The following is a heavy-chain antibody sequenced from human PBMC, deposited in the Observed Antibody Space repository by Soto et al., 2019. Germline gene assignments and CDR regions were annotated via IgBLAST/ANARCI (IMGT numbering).Heavy chain of an antibody. CDR3: AGSIAAPNYYYGMDV. CDR2: IIPIFGTA. V-gene: IGHV1-69*06. CDR1: GGTFSSYA. Sequence: SVKVSCKASGGTFSSYAISWVRQAPGQGLEWMGGIIPIFGTANYAQKFQGRVTITADKSTSTAYMELSSLRSEGTAVYYCAGSIAAPNYYYGMDVWGQGTTVTVSS. J-gene: IGHJ6*02. D-gene: IGHD6-6*01.